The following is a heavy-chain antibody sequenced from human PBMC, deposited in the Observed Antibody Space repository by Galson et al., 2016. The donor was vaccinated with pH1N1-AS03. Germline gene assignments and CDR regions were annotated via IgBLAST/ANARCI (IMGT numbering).Heavy chain of an antibody. CDR3: AKRPRSDDY. Sequence: SLRLSCAASGFTFSKYAMSWVRQAPGKGLEWVSSISGSGGSTFYADSVKGRFTNSRDNSKNTLYLQLNSLRVEDTAIYYCAKRPRSDDYWGQGTLVTVSS. CDR1: GFTFSKYA. V-gene: IGHV3-23*01. CDR2: ISGSGGST. J-gene: IGHJ4*02.